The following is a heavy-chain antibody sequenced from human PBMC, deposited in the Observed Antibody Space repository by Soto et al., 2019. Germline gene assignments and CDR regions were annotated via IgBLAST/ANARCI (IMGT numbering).Heavy chain of an antibody. CDR1: GFSFSTYP. Sequence: PGGSLRLSCAASGFSFSTYPMTWVRQAPGKRLEGVSSISGSGGDTYYIDSVKGRFTISRDNSKNTVYLQMNSLRAEDTAVYYCAKILSTVTTYYYGMDVWGQGTTVTVSS. D-gene: IGHD4-17*01. V-gene: IGHV3-23*01. CDR3: AKILSTVTTYYYGMDV. J-gene: IGHJ6*02. CDR2: ISGSGGDT.